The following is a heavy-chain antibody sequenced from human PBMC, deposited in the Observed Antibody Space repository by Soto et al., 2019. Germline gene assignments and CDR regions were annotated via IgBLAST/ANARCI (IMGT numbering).Heavy chain of an antibody. Sequence: QVQLVESGGGVVQPGRSLRLSCAASGFTFSSYGMHWVRQAPGKGLEWVAVISYDGSNKYYADSVKGRFTISRDNSKNTLYLQMNSLRAEDTAVYYCAKDTAPQWLVLGYWCQGTLVTVSS. J-gene: IGHJ4*02. CDR3: AKDTAPQWLVLGY. D-gene: IGHD6-19*01. CDR2: ISYDGSNK. V-gene: IGHV3-30*18. CDR1: GFTFSSYG.